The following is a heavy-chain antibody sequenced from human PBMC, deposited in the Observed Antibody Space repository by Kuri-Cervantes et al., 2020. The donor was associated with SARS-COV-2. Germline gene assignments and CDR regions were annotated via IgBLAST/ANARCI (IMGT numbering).Heavy chain of an antibody. J-gene: IGHJ6*02. Sequence: SVKVSCKASGGTFNNYAISWVRQAPGQGLEWMGGIIPIFGTANYAQKFQGRVTITADESTSTAYMELSSLRSEDTAVYYCARDHGDSSSWPHRVIRYYGMDVWGQGTTVTVSS. CDR2: IIPIFGTA. V-gene: IGHV1-69*13. D-gene: IGHD6-13*01. CDR3: ARDHGDSSSWPHRVIRYYGMDV. CDR1: GGTFNNYA.